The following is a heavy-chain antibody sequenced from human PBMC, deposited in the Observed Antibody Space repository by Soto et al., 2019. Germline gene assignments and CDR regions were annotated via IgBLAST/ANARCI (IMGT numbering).Heavy chain of an antibody. V-gene: IGHV5-51*01. J-gene: IGHJ6*02. D-gene: IGHD3-10*01. CDR3: ARGSGQSITMVRGDYNYYYGMDV. Sequence: GESLKISCKGSGYSFTSYWIGWVRQMPGKGLEWMRIIYPGDSDTRYSPSFQGQVTISADKSISTAYLQWSSLKASDTAMYYCARGSGQSITMVRGDYNYYYGMDVWGQGTTVTVSS. CDR1: GYSFTSYW. CDR2: IYPGDSDT.